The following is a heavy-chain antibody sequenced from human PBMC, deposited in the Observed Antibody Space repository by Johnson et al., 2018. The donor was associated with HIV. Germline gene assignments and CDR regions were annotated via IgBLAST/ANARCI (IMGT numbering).Heavy chain of an antibody. CDR3: ARDRVWFGELYAFDI. D-gene: IGHD3-10*01. CDR1: GFTFSNAW. V-gene: IGHV3-15*01. Sequence: VQLVESEGGLVKPGESFRLSCEVSGFTFSNAWMTWVRQAPGKGLEWVGRIKAKTDGETTDYAAPVKGRFTISRDDSKNTLYLQMNSLRAEDTAVYYCARDRVWFGELYAFDIWGQVTMVTVSS. J-gene: IGHJ3*02. CDR2: IKAKTDGETT.